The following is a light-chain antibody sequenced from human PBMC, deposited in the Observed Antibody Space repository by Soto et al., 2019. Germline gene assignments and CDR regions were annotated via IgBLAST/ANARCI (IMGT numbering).Light chain of an antibody. V-gene: IGKV1-5*03. J-gene: IGKJ1*01. CDR1: HSITNW. CDR3: QQYTSDPWT. Sequence: IQRIKSPSPLAPSVRDRVTISXRASHSITNWLPWYQQKPGXAPKXXXARXSSLETGSPSRFSGSGSATEFTLTISSLQPDDFADYYFQQYTSDPWTFGQGTKVDIK. CDR2: RXS.